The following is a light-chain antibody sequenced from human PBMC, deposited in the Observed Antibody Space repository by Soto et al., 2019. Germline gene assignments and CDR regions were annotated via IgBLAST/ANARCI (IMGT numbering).Light chain of an antibody. J-gene: IGKJ1*01. CDR1: QSVSSN. Sequence: EIVMTQSPATLSVSPGERATLSCRASQSVSSNLAWYQQKPGQAPRLLIYGASTRATAIPARFSGSGSGTEFTLTISSLQSEDLAVYYCQQYNNWPPTWTFGQGTKVEIK. CDR3: QQYNNWPPTWT. V-gene: IGKV3-15*01. CDR2: GAS.